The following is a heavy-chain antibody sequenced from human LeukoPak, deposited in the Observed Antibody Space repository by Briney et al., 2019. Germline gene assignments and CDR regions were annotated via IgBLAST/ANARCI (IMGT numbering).Heavy chain of an antibody. CDR2: INPNSGGT. Sequence: PRASVKVSCKASGYTFTGYYMHWVRQAPGQGLEWMGWINPNSGGTNYAQKFQGRVTMTRDTSISTAYMELSRLRSDDTAVYYCARGGRITIFGVVIKRSGYFDYWGQGTLVTVSS. CDR1: GYTFTGYY. J-gene: IGHJ4*02. V-gene: IGHV1-2*02. CDR3: ARGGRITIFGVVIKRSGYFDY. D-gene: IGHD3-3*01.